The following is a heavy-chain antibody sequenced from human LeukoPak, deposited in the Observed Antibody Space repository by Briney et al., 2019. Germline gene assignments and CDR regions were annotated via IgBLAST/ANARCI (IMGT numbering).Heavy chain of an antibody. D-gene: IGHD5-24*01. CDR2: IIGTRDSR. CDR3: ASLYNDYGAY. CDR1: GFTFRHHG. V-gene: IGHV3-23*01. J-gene: IGHJ4*02. Sequence: GGSLRLSCAASGFTFRHHGMSWVRQAPGKGLEWVSGIIGTRDSRFYADPVEGRFIISRDNSKNTLYLYMNSLRVDDTAIYYCASLYNDYGAYWGQGALVTVSS.